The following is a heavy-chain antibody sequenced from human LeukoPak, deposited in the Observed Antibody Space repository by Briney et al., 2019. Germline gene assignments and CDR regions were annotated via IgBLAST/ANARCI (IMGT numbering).Heavy chain of an antibody. V-gene: IGHV3-21*01. CDR3: ARYFRGSPNYYNDY. CDR1: GFTFSSYS. D-gene: IGHD3-9*01. Sequence: GGSLRLSCAASGFTFSSYSMNWVRQAPGKGLEWVSSISSSSSYIYYADSVKGRFTISRDNAKNSLYLQMNSLRAEDTAVYYCARYFRGSPNYYNDYWGQGTLVTVSS. CDR2: ISSSSSYI. J-gene: IGHJ4*02.